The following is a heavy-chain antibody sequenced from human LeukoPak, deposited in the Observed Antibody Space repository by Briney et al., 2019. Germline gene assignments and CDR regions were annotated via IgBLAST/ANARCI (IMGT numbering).Heavy chain of an antibody. D-gene: IGHD6-13*01. CDR3: ARDGLYSSSWYLGCFDP. Sequence: GRSLRLSCAASGFTFSSYGMHWVRQAPGKGLEWVAVIWYDGSNKYYADSVKGRFTISRDNSKNTLYLQMNSLRAEDTAVYYCARDGLYSSSWYLGCFDPWGQGTLVTVSS. V-gene: IGHV3-33*01. J-gene: IGHJ5*02. CDR1: GFTFSSYG. CDR2: IWYDGSNK.